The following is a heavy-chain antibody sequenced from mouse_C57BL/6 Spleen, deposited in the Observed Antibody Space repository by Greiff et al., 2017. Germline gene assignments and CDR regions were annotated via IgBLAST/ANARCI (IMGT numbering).Heavy chain of an antibody. Sequence: DVKLVESGGGLVKPGGSLKLSCAASGFTFSDYGMHWVRQAPEKGLEWVAYISSGSSTIYYAETVKGRFTLSRDHAKNTLFLQMTSLRSEDTAMYYCAREGWDYWGQGTTLTVSS. V-gene: IGHV5-17*01. CDR3: AREGWDY. CDR1: GFTFSDYG. D-gene: IGHD3-2*02. J-gene: IGHJ2*01. CDR2: ISSGSSTI.